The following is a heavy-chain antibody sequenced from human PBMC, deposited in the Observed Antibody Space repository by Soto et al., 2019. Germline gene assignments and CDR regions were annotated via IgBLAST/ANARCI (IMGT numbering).Heavy chain of an antibody. Sequence: EAQLVESGGGLVQPGGSLRLSCAGSDFTFTTAWMHWVRQAPGKGLEWVGRIRSKVDGGTTDYAAPVKGRFFISRDDSKDTLYLQMNNLEIDDTAVYYCTARGSWGQGTLVTVSS. V-gene: IGHV3-15*07. CDR2: IRSKVDGGTT. J-gene: IGHJ4*02. CDR3: TARGS. CDR1: DFTFTTAW. D-gene: IGHD3-10*01.